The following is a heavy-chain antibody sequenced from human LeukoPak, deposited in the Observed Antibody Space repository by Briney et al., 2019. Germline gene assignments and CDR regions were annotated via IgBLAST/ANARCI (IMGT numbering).Heavy chain of an antibody. CDR2: INHSGST. CDR1: GGSFSGYY. J-gene: IGHJ4*02. CDR3: ARGQCRRDY. Sequence: SETLSLTCAVYGGSFSGYYWSWLRQPPGKGLEWIAEINHSGSTNYNPSLKSRVTISVDTSKNRSALKLSSVTAEDTAVYYCARGQCRRDYWGQGTLVTVSS. V-gene: IGHV4-34*01.